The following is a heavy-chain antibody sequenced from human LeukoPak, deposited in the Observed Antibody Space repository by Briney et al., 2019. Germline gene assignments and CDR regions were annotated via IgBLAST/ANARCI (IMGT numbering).Heavy chain of an antibody. CDR1: GGSISSYY. J-gene: IGHJ4*02. D-gene: IGHD2/OR15-2a*01. V-gene: IGHV4-4*07. Sequence: SETLSLTCTVSGGSISSYYWSWIRQPAGKGLEWIGRIYTSGSTNYNPSLKSRVTMSVDTSRNQFSLKVNSVTAADTAVYYCAREFKNYFDHWGQGTLVTVSS. CDR3: AREFKNYFDH. CDR2: IYTSGST.